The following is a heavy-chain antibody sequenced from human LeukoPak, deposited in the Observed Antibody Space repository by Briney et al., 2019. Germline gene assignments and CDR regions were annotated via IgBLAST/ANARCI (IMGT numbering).Heavy chain of an antibody. V-gene: IGHV3-23*01. D-gene: IGHD2-2*03. CDR1: GFTVSNAW. Sequence: GGSLRLSCAASGFTVSNAWMSWVRQAPGKGLEWVSAISGSGGSTYYADSVKGRFTISRDNSKNTLYLQMNSLRAEDTAVYYCAKDGYCSSTSCYSGGFDYWGQGTLVTVSS. CDR2: ISGSGGST. CDR3: AKDGYCSSTSCYSGGFDY. J-gene: IGHJ4*02.